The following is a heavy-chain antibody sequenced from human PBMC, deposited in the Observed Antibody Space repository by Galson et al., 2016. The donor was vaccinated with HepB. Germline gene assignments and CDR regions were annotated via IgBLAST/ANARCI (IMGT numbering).Heavy chain of an antibody. J-gene: IGHJ4*02. V-gene: IGHV3-30*04. Sequence: SLRLSCAASGFTFSSYAMHWVRQAPGKGLEWVAFISYDGDNKHYADSVKGRFTISRDNSKNTLSLQMGSLRAEDMAVYYCAREWELLDYWGQGTLVTDSS. D-gene: IGHD1-26*01. CDR3: AREWELLDY. CDR1: GFTFSSYA. CDR2: ISYDGDNK.